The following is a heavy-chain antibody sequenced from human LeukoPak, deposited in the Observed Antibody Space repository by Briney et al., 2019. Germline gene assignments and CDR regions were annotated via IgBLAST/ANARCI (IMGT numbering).Heavy chain of an antibody. CDR2: IYHSGST. CDR3: ARVTSDYGDYVGPQDFDY. J-gene: IGHJ4*02. D-gene: IGHD4-17*01. CDR1: GYSISSGYY. V-gene: IGHV4-38-2*01. Sequence: SETLSLTCAGSGYSISSGYYWGWIRQPPGKGLEWIGSIYHSGSTYYNPSLKSRVTISVDTSKNQFSLKLSSVTAADTAVYYCARVTSDYGDYVGPQDFDYWGQGTLVTVSS.